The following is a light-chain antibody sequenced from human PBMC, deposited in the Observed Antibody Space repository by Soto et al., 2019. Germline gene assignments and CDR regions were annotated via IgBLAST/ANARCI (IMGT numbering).Light chain of an antibody. CDR1: SSNVAINP. CDR3: EAWDETLDGLYV. J-gene: IGLJ1*01. V-gene: IGLV1-44*01. CDR2: EID. Sequence: QTVVTQPPSVSGTPGQRVTISCSGSSSNVAINPVNWYQHLPGAAPRLLIYEIDRRSSGVPDRFSASKSGTSASLAISGLTSEDEADYYCEAWDETLDGLYVFGTGTKLTVL.